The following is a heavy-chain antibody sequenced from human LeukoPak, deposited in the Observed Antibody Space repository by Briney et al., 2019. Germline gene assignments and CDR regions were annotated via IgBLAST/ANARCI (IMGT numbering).Heavy chain of an antibody. D-gene: IGHD5-12*01. CDR1: GFTFSSYG. CDR3: ARGGLWGAERGYSGYANY. CDR2: IWYDGGDK. V-gene: IGHV3-33*01. Sequence: PGGSLRLSCAASGFTFSSYGMHWVRQAPGKGLEWLAVIWYDGGDKYYADSVKGRFTISRDNSKNTLYLQMNSLRAEDTAVYYCARGGLWGAERGYSGYANYWGQGTLVTVTS. J-gene: IGHJ4*02.